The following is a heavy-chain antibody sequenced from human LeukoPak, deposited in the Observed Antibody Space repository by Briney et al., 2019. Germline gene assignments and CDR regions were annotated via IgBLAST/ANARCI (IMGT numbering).Heavy chain of an antibody. D-gene: IGHD5-12*01. V-gene: IGHV4-34*01. CDR2: INHSGST. Sequence: SETLSLTCAVYGGSFSVYYWSWIRQPPGKGLEWIGEINHSGSTNYNPSLKSRVTISVDTSKNQFSLKLSSVTAADTAVYYCARYDYYYYYGMDVWGKGTTVTVSS. J-gene: IGHJ6*04. CDR1: GGSFSVYY. CDR3: ARYDYYYYYGMDV.